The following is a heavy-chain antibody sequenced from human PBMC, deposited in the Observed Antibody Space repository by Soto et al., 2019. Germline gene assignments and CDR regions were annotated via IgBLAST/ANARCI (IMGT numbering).Heavy chain of an antibody. CDR3: AREGYTYPRIDP. CDR1: GGSISSGSYY. Sequence: SETLSLTCTVSGGSISSGSYYWSWIRQHPGKGLEWLGYIYYSGNNFYNPSLSGRPTISVDASKNQFSLRLSSVTAADTAVYYCAREGYTYPRIDPWGQG. D-gene: IGHD5-18*01. CDR2: IYYSGNN. V-gene: IGHV4-31*03. J-gene: IGHJ5*02.